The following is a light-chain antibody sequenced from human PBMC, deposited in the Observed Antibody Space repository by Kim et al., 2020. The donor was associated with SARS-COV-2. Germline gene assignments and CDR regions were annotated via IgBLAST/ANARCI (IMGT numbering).Light chain of an antibody. V-gene: IGLV1-51*01. J-gene: IGLJ2*01. Sequence: QSVLTQPPSVSAAPGQTVTISCSGSSSNIGNNYVSWYQQLPATAPTLLIYDNDKRPSGIPDRLSGSKSGTSATLVITGLQPGDEADYYCGTWDSSLSAAVFGGGTQLTVL. CDR3: GTWDSSLSAAV. CDR1: SSNIGNNY. CDR2: DND.